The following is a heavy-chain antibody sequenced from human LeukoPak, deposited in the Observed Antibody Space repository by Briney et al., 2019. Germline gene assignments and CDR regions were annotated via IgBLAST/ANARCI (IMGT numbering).Heavy chain of an antibody. CDR2: ISGSGGST. CDR3: AKVRPYYYDSSGYSDY. J-gene: IGHJ4*02. V-gene: IGHV3-23*01. Sequence: GTLRLSCAASGFTFSSYGMSWVRQAPGKGLEWVSAISGSGGSTYYADSVKGRFTISRDNSKNTLYLQMNSLRAEDTAVYYCAKVRPYYYDSSGYSDYWGQGTLVTVSS. CDR1: GFTFSSYG. D-gene: IGHD3-22*01.